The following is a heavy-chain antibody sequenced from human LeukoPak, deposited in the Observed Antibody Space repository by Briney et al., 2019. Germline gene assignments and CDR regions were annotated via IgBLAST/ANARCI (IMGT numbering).Heavy chain of an antibody. J-gene: IGHJ4*02. V-gene: IGHV3-48*02. D-gene: IGHD2-21*02. CDR3: ARAVTVVTRGGLVFDY. Sequence: GSLRLSCAASGFTFSSYSMNWVRQAPGKGLEWVPYISSSSNTIYYADSVKGRFTISRDNAKNSLFLQMNSLRDEDTSVYYCARAVTVVTRGGLVFDYWGQGTLVTVSS. CDR2: ISSSSNTI. CDR1: GFTFSSYS.